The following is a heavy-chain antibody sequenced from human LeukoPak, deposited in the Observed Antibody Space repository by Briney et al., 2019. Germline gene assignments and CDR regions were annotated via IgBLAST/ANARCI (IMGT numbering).Heavy chain of an antibody. CDR3: ARGPSGYDILTDYSDWYFDL. Sequence: SQTLSLTCAISGDSVSSNSAAWNWIRQSPSRGLEWLGRTYYRSKWYNDYAVSVKSRITINPDTSKNQFSLQLNSVTPEDTAVYYCARGPSGYDILTDYSDWYFDLWGRGTLVTVSS. D-gene: IGHD3-9*01. V-gene: IGHV6-1*01. CDR2: TYYRSKWYN. CDR1: GDSVSSNSAA. J-gene: IGHJ2*01.